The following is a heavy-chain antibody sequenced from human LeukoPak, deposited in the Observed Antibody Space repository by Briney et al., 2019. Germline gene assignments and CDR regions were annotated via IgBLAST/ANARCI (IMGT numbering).Heavy chain of an antibody. CDR2: ISAYNGNT. V-gene: IGHV1-18*01. Sequence: ASVKVSCKASGYTFTSYGISWVRQAPGQGLEWMGWISAYNGNTNCAQKLQGRVTMTTDTSTSKAYMELRSLRSDDTAVYYCAREWRIAARRGFDYWGQGTLVTVSS. J-gene: IGHJ4*02. D-gene: IGHD6-6*01. CDR1: GYTFTSYG. CDR3: AREWRIAARRGFDY.